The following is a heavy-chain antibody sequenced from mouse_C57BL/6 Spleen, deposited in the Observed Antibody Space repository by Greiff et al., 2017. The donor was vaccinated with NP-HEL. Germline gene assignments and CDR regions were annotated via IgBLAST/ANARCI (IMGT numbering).Heavy chain of an antibody. V-gene: IGHV1-7*01. J-gene: IGHJ4*01. CDR2: INPSSGYT. CDR3: ARSSPMDGRNYAMDY. D-gene: IGHD2-3*01. Sequence: QVQLQQSGAELAKPGASVKLSCKASGYTFTSYWMHWVKQRPGQGMDWIGYINPSSGYTKYNQKFKDKATLTADKSSSTAYMQLSSLTYEDSAVYYCARSSPMDGRNYAMDYWGQGTSVTVSS. CDR1: GYTFTSYW.